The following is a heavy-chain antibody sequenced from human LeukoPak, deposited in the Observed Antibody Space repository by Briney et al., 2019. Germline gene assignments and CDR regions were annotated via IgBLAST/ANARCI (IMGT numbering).Heavy chain of an antibody. D-gene: IGHD3-10*01. V-gene: IGHV3-48*04. CDR3: ARQGFGESEVDY. Sequence: PGGSLRLSCAASGFTFSSYSMNWVRQAPGKGLEWVSYISSSSTIYYADSVKGRFTISRDNAKNSLYLQMNSLRAEDTAVYYCARQGFGESEVDYWGQGTLVTVSS. CDR2: ISSSSTI. J-gene: IGHJ4*02. CDR1: GFTFSSYS.